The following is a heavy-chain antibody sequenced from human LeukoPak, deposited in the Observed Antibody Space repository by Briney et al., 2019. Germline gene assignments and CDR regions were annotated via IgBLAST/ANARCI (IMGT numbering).Heavy chain of an antibody. J-gene: IGHJ4*02. CDR1: GFTFSNAW. Sequence: GGSLRLSCAASGFTFSNAWMNWVRQAPGKGLECIGRIKSKTDGGTIDYAAPVEGRFTISRDDSKNTLYLRMNSPKTEDTAVYYCTTLSIVVAGNWGQGTLVTVSS. V-gene: IGHV3-15*01. CDR2: IKSKTDGGTI. D-gene: IGHD6-19*01. CDR3: TTLSIVVAGN.